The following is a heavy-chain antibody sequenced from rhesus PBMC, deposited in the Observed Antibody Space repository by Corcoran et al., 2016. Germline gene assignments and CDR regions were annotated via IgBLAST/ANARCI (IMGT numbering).Heavy chain of an antibody. CDR3: ACLTSWRRFPYYFDY. J-gene: IGHJ4*01. CDR2: IYGSRVRT. CDR1: AGSFSSYW. D-gene: IGHD1-1*01. Sequence: QVQLLESGPGMVKPSQTLSLTCAVSAGSFSSYWCGCLCQPSVQRLEWIRSIYGSRVRTEYNPSPNSRPTISREAANNQLSVKLRSVAGAETAVYYCACLTSWRRFPYYFDYWGQGVLVTVSS. V-gene: IGHV4-160*01.